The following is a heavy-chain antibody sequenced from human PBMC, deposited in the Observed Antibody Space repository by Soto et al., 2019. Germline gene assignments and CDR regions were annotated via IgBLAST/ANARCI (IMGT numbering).Heavy chain of an antibody. CDR3: ARTRTAYDRNPFDY. J-gene: IGHJ4*02. CDR2: IYPDDSDS. CDR1: GYYFTSFW. V-gene: IGHV5-51*01. D-gene: IGHD5-12*01. Sequence: PGESLKISCKGSGYYFTSFWIGWVRQMPGKGLEWMGIIYPDDSDSRYSPSFQGQVTISADKSTSTAYLQWSSLKASDTAMYYCARTRTAYDRNPFDYWGQGTLVTVSS.